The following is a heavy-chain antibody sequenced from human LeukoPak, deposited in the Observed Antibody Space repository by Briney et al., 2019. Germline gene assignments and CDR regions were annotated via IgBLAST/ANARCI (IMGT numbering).Heavy chain of an antibody. D-gene: IGHD5-24*01. CDR2: IIPIFGTA. Sequence: SVKVSFKASGGTFSSYAISWVRQAPGQGLEWMGGIIPIFGTANYAQKFQGRVTITADKSTSTAYMELSSLRSEDTAVYYCARDPKGWLHYDAFDIWGQGTMVTVSS. CDR3: ARDPKGWLHYDAFDI. CDR1: GGTFSSYA. J-gene: IGHJ3*02. V-gene: IGHV1-69*06.